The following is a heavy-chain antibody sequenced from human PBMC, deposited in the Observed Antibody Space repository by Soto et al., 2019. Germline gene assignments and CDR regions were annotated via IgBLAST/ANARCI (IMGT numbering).Heavy chain of an antibody. J-gene: IGHJ4*02. Sequence: EGSLRLSCAASGFTFSSYWMHWVRQAPGEGLVWVSRINTDGSSTSYADSVKGRFTISRDNAKNTLYLQMNSLRTEDTAVCYCAWKESFDYGGRGALVTVSS. CDR1: GFTFSSYW. CDR2: INTDGSST. D-gene: IGHD1-1*01. V-gene: IGHV3-74*01. CDR3: AWKESFDY.